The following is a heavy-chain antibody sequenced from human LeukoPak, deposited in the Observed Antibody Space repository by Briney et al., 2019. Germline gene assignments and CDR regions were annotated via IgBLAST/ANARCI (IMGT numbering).Heavy chain of an antibody. V-gene: IGHV1-24*01. Sequence: GASVKVSCKVSGYTLTELSMHWVRQAPGKGLEWMGGFDPEDGETIYAQKFQGRVTMTEDTSTDTAYMELSSLRSEDTAVYYCATVFAGFGAFDIWGQGTMVTVSS. CDR2: FDPEDGET. CDR3: ATVFAGFGAFDI. J-gene: IGHJ3*02. D-gene: IGHD3-16*01. CDR1: GYTLTELS.